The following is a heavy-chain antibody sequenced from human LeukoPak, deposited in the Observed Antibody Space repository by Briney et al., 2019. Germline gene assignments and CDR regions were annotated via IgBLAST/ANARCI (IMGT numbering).Heavy chain of an antibody. V-gene: IGHV3-15*01. CDR3: TTDLNQRLKWFGNPLDH. CDR1: GFTFRYAR. Sequence: GGSLRLSCVASGFTFRYARMSWVRQAPGQGLQWVGHIRSETDGATTDYAAGVQGRFTISKDDSQKMLYLEMNSLKTEDTAVYYCTTDLNQRLKWFGNPLDHWGQGTPVTVSS. CDR2: IRSETDGATT. J-gene: IGHJ4*02. D-gene: IGHD3-10*01.